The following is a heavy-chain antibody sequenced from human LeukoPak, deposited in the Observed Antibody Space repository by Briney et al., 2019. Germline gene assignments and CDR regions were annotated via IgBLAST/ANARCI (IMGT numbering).Heavy chain of an antibody. V-gene: IGHV3-21*01. Sequence: GGSLRLSCAASGFTFSSYSMNWVRQAPGKGLEWVSSISSSSSYIYYADSVKGRFTISRENAKNSLYLQMNSLRAEDTAVYYCARMDTAMAVFDYWGQGTLVTVSS. CDR3: ARMDTAMAVFDY. CDR1: GFTFSSYS. D-gene: IGHD5-18*01. CDR2: ISSSSSYI. J-gene: IGHJ4*02.